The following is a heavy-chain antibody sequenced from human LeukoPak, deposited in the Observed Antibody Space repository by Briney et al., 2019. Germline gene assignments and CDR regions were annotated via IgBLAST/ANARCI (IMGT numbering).Heavy chain of an antibody. CDR2: ISSNGGST. CDR3: ARIGCNNITCYRGAFDI. V-gene: IGHV3-64*01. J-gene: IGHJ3*02. CDR1: GFTFSSYA. Sequence: PGGSLRLSCAASGFTFSSYAMHWVRQAPGKGLEYVSAISSNGGSTYYANSVKGRFTISRDSAKNSLYLQMNSLRAEDTALYHCARIGCNNITCYRGAFDIWGQGTMVTVSS. D-gene: IGHD2/OR15-2a*01.